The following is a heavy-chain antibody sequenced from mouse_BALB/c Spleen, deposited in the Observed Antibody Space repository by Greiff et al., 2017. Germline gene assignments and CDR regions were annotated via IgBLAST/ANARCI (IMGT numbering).Heavy chain of an antibody. J-gene: IGHJ4*01. CDR2: INPGSGGT. CDR1: GYAFTNYL. D-gene: IGHD1-1*01. V-gene: IGHV1-54*01. CDR3: ARSYYGSSSYYAMDY. Sequence: QVQLQQSGAELVSPGTSVKVSCKASGYAFTNYLIEWVKQRPGQGLEWIGVINPGSGGTNYNEKFKGKATLTADKSSSTAYMQLSSLTSDDSAVYFCARSYYGSSSYYAMDYWGQGTSVTVSS.